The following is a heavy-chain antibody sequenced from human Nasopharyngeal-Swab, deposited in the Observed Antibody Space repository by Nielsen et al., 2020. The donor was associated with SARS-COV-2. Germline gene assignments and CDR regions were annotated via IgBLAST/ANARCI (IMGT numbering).Heavy chain of an antibody. J-gene: IGHJ6*03. V-gene: IGHV4-31*02. CDR2: ITYNGNT. CDR3: ASGHTNGYPYHSYYYMDV. Sequence: WIRQPPGKGLEWIAFITYNGNTYYGPSLKSRVSLSLDTSGNQISLNLTAVTAADTAVYYCASGHTNGYPYHSYYYMDVWGKGTTVTVSS. D-gene: IGHD2-8*01.